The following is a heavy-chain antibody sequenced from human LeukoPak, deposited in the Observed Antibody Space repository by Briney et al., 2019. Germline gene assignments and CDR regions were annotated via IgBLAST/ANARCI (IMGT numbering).Heavy chain of an antibody. CDR3: ARAYSSSSATLGD. D-gene: IGHD6-6*01. CDR2: IYYTGKT. V-gene: IGHV4-59*01. Sequence: SETLSLTCTVSGGSISSYYWSWIRQPPGRGLEWIAYIYYTGKTNYNPSLKSRVSISVDASKNQFSLRLNSVTAADTAIYYCARAYSSSSATLGDWGQGTLVTVSS. J-gene: IGHJ4*02. CDR1: GGSISSYY.